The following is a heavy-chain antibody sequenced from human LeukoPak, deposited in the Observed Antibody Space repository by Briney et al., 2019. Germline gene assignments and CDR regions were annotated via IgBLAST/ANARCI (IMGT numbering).Heavy chain of an antibody. V-gene: IGHV3-48*03. Sequence: GGSLRLSCVASGFTFSSYWMTWVRQAPGKGLEWVSYISSSGSTKYYADSVKGRFTISRDNAKNSLYLQMNSLRAEDTALYYCARDGPRSVSSSSYFDYWGQGTLVTVSS. CDR1: GFTFSSYW. CDR2: ISSSGSTK. D-gene: IGHD6-13*01. CDR3: ARDGPRSVSSSSYFDY. J-gene: IGHJ4*02.